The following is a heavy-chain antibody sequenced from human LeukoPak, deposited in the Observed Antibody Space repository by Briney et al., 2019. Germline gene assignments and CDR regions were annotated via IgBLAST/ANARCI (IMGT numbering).Heavy chain of an antibody. J-gene: IGHJ4*02. CDR1: GGSISSYY. CDR3: ARGPYCGGDCYFAY. CDR2: IYTSGST. Sequence: PSETLSLTCTVSGGSISSYYWSWIRQPAGKGLEWIGRIYTSGSTYYNPSLKSRVTMSVDTSKNHFSLKLSSVTAADTVVYFCARGPYCGGDCYFAYWGQGTLVTVSS. V-gene: IGHV4-4*07. D-gene: IGHD2-21*02.